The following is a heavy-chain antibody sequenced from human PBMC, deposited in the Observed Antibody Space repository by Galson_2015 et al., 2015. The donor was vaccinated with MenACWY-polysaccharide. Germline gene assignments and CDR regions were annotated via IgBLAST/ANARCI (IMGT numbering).Heavy chain of an antibody. CDR1: GYTVTSYG. V-gene: IGHV1-18*01. D-gene: IGHD2-15*01. J-gene: IGHJ4*02. Sequence: SVKVSCKASGYTVTSYGISWVRQAPGQGLEWMGLISAYDGNTDYAQKLQGRVTMTTDTSTSTAYMELRSLRSDDTAVYYCARVGQYCSGDSCFDYWGQGTLVTVSS. CDR2: ISAYDGNT. CDR3: ARVGQYCSGDSCFDY.